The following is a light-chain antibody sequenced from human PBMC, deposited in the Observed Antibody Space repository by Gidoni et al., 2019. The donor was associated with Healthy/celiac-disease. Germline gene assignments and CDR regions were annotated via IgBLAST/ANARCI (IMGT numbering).Light chain of an antibody. J-gene: IGKJ1*01. CDR1: QSVSSSY. CDR2: GAS. CDR3: QQYGSSPWT. V-gene: IGKV3-20*01. Sequence: IVLPQSPGTLSLSPGERATLSCRASQSVSSSYLAWYQQKPGQAPRLLIYGASSRATGIPDRFSGSGSGTDFTLTISRLEAEDVAVYYCQQYGSSPWTFGQGTKVEIK.